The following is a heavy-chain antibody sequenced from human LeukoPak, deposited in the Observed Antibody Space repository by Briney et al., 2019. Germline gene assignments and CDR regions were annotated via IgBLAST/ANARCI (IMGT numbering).Heavy chain of an antibody. CDR1: GYTFTNSD. Sequence: ASVKVSCKASGYTFTNSDINWVRQATGQGLEWMGWMNPNSGNTGYAQKFQGRVTMTKNTSISTAYMELSGLRSEDTAVYYCAGGYYDNRGYYFDFWGQGTLVTVSS. CDR2: MNPNSGNT. V-gene: IGHV1-8*01. CDR3: AGGYYDNRGYYFDF. J-gene: IGHJ4*02. D-gene: IGHD3-22*01.